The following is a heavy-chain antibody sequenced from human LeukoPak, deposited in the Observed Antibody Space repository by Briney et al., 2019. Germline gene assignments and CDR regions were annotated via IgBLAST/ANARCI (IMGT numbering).Heavy chain of an antibody. CDR2: INAGNGNT. CDR1: GYTFTSYA. J-gene: IGHJ5*02. D-gene: IGHD1-26*01. CDR3: ARSRQIVGATRSPNWFDP. V-gene: IGHV1-3*01. Sequence: ASVKVSCKASGYTFTSYAMHWVRQAPGQRLEWMGWINAGNGNTKYSQKFQGRVTITRDTSASTAYMELSSLRSEDTAVYYCARSRQIVGATRSPNWFDPWGQGTLVTVSS.